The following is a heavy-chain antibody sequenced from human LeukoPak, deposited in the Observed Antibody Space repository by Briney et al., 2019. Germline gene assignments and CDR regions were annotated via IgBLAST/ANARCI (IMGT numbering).Heavy chain of an antibody. Sequence: SETLSLTCTVSGGSISSYYWSWIRQPAGKGLEWIGRIYTSGSTNYNPSLKSRVTISVDTSKNQFSLKLSSVTAADTAVYYCAREELSNVAFDIWGQGTMVTVSS. D-gene: IGHD1-26*01. J-gene: IGHJ3*02. V-gene: IGHV4-4*07. CDR1: GGSISSYY. CDR3: AREELSNVAFDI. CDR2: IYTSGST.